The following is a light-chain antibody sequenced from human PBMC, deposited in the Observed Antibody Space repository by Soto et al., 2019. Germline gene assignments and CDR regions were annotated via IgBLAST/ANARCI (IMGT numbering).Light chain of an antibody. CDR2: EVY. V-gene: IGLV2-8*01. Sequence: QSVLTQPPSASGSPGQSVTISCTGTSSDVGGYNYVSWYQQHPGKAPKLIICEVYKRPSGVPDRFSGSKSGNTAALTVSGLQAEDEADYYCSSYVGTNSYVFGTGTKVTVL. CDR3: SSYVGTNSYV. J-gene: IGLJ1*01. CDR1: SSDVGGYNY.